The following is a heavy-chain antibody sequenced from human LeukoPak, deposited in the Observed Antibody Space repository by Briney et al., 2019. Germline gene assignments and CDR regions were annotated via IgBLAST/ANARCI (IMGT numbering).Heavy chain of an antibody. Sequence: PSETLSLTCTVSGGSISSSSYYWGWIRQPPGKGLEWIGSTYYSGSTYYNPSLKSRVTISVDTPKNQFSLKLSSVTAADTAVYYCAREKGASSGSLFLVAFDIWGQGTMVTVSS. D-gene: IGHD3-10*01. CDR2: TYYSGST. CDR1: GGSISSSSYY. CDR3: AREKGASSGSLFLVAFDI. V-gene: IGHV4-39*02. J-gene: IGHJ3*02.